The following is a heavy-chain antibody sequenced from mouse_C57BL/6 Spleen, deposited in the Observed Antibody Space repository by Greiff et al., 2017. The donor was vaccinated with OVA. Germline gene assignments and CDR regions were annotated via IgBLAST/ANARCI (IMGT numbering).Heavy chain of an antibody. Sequence: VKLQESGAELVRPGASVTLSCKASGYTFTDYEMHWVKQTPVHGLEWIGAIDPETGGTAYNQKFKGKAILTADKSSSTAYMELRSLTSEDSAVYYCTKWSSYYAMDYWGQGTSVTVSS. D-gene: IGHD1-1*02. CDR2: IDPETGGT. CDR1: GYTFTDYE. V-gene: IGHV1-15*01. CDR3: TKWSSYYAMDY. J-gene: IGHJ4*01.